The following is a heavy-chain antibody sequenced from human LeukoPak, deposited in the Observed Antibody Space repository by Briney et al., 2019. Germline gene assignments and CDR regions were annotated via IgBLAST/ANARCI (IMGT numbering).Heavy chain of an antibody. CDR2: IYSSGST. Sequence: PSETLSLTCTVSGVSLSSYYWSWIRQPPGNGLGWIGYIYSSGSTNYNPSLKSRLTISVDTSKNQFSLKLSSVTAADTAVYYCARRLIVGPAFDYWGQGTLVTVSS. J-gene: IGHJ4*02. V-gene: IGHV4-59*01. D-gene: IGHD1-26*01. CDR3: ARRLIVGPAFDY. CDR1: GVSLSSYY.